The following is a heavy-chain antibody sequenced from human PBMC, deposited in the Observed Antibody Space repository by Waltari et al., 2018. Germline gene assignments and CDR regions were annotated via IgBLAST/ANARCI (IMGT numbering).Heavy chain of an antibody. CDR3: TRERSVTGKGNLDY. J-gene: IGHJ4*02. V-gene: IGHV3-48*03. D-gene: IGHD3-10*01. CDR1: GFTFSSYD. CDR2: ISSGGSNI. Sequence: EVQLVESGGGLVQTGGYLRLSCAASGFTFSSYDRNWVRQAPGKGLEWVSYISSGGSNIFYAESVKGRFTISRDNAKNSLYLQMNSLRVEDTAVYYCTRERSVTGKGNLDYWGQGTLVTVSS.